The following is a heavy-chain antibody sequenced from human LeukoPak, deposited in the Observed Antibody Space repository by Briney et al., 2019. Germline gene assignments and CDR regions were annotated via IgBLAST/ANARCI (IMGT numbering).Heavy chain of an antibody. D-gene: IGHD2-21*01. J-gene: IGHJ3*02. V-gene: IGHV3-72*01. CDR1: GFTFSDYI. CDR2: IIRKRNGSTT. Sequence: GPSLRPSCAASGFTFSDYILDWVRHDPGKGLEWVGRIIRKRNGSTTEFAASLKGRFTISRDDSENSLYLHMNNLKTEDTAVYHCSREGGQGDQSAFDIWGQGTMVTVSS. CDR3: SREGGQGDQSAFDI.